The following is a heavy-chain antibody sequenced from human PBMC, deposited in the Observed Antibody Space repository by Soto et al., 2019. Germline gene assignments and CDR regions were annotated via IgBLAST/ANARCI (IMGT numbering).Heavy chain of an antibody. CDR3: AREWENGDSAH. D-gene: IGHD4-17*01. J-gene: IGHJ1*01. CDR1: GCSISSGGYY. V-gene: IGHV4-31*03. Sequence: QVQLQESGPGLVKPSQTLSLTCTVSGCSISSGGYYCSWIRQHPGKGLELIGYIYYSGSTYYNPSLKSRVTISVDTSKNQFSLKLSSVTAADTAVYYCAREWENGDSAHWGQGTLVTVSS. CDR2: IYYSGST.